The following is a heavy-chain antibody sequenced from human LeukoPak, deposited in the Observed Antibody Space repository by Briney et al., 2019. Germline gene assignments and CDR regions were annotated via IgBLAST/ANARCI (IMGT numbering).Heavy chain of an antibody. J-gene: IGHJ6*03. D-gene: IGHD3-10*01. CDR2: ISAYNGNT. CDR1: GYTFTSYG. V-gene: IGHV1-18*01. Sequence: GASVKVSCKASGYTFTSYGISWVRQAPGQGLEWMGWISAYNGNTNYAQKFQGRVTITADKSTSTAYMELSSLRSEDTAMYYCAMNYYGSGSYYRTEYYYYYYMDVWGKGTTVTVSS. CDR3: AMNYYGSGSYYRTEYYYYYYMDV.